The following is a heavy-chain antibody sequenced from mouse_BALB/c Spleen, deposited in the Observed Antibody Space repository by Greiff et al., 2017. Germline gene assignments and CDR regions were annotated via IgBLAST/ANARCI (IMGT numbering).Heavy chain of an antibody. Sequence: QVQLKQSGAELVKPGASVKLSCKASGYTFTSYYMYWVKQRPGQGLEWIGEINPSNGGTNFNEKFKSKATLTVDKSSSTAYMQLSSLTSEDSAVYYCTRGYRYFDYWGQGTTLTVSS. V-gene: IGHV1S81*02. J-gene: IGHJ2*01. CDR2: INPSNGGT. D-gene: IGHD2-14*01. CDR3: TRGYRYFDY. CDR1: GYTFTSYY.